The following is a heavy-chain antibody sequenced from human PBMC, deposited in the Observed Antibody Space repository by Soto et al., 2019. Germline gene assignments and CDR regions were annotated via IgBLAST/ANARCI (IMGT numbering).Heavy chain of an antibody. V-gene: IGHV4-34*01. J-gene: IGHJ4*02. CDR1: GGSFSGYY. CDR3: ARGWSNRITMVRARYYFDY. Sequence: QVQLQQWGAGLLKPSETLSLTCAVYGGSFSGYYWSWIRQPPGKGLEWIGEINHSGSTNYNPSLKSRGTLPVDTSKNQFSLKLSSVTAADPAVYYCARGWSNRITMVRARYYFDYWGQGTLDTVSS. D-gene: IGHD3-10*01. CDR2: INHSGST.